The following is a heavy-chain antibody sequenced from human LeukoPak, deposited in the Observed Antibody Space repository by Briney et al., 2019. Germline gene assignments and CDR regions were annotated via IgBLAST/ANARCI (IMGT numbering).Heavy chain of an antibody. CDR3: ARANYDINGNRRYYNYYGLDV. Sequence: ASETLSLTCAVYGGSFSGYYWSWIRQPPGKGLEWIGYIYYSGSTNYNPSLKSRVTISVDTSKNQFSLKLSSVAAADTAVYYCARANYDINGNRRYYNYYGLDVWGQGTTVTVST. CDR1: GGSFSGYY. D-gene: IGHD3-22*01. V-gene: IGHV4-59*12. CDR2: IYYSGST. J-gene: IGHJ6*01.